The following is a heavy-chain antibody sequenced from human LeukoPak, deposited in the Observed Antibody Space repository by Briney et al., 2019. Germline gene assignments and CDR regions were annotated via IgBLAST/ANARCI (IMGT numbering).Heavy chain of an antibody. CDR3: AKDFDYYGSGRLYYYGMDV. Sequence: GGPLRLSCAASGFTFDDYAMHWVRQAPGKGLEWVSLISGDGGSTYYADSVKGRFTISRDNSKNSLYLRMNSLRTEDTALYYCAKDFDYYGSGRLYYYGMDVWGQGATVTVSS. J-gene: IGHJ6*02. V-gene: IGHV3-43*02. CDR2: ISGDGGST. CDR1: GFTFDDYA. D-gene: IGHD3-10*01.